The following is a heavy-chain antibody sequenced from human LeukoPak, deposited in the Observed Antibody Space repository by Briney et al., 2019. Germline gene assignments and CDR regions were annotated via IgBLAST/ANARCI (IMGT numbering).Heavy chain of an antibody. Sequence: PSETLSLTCSVSGGSISSYYWSWIRQPPGKGLEWIGYIYYSGRTNYNPSLKSRVTISIDTSKNEFSLKLTSVIAADTAVYFCAREANYYGSGSYFEGTFDYWGQGSLVTVSS. CDR2: IYYSGRT. CDR3: AREANYYGSGSYFEGTFDY. D-gene: IGHD3-10*01. J-gene: IGHJ4*02. CDR1: GGSISSYY. V-gene: IGHV4-59*01.